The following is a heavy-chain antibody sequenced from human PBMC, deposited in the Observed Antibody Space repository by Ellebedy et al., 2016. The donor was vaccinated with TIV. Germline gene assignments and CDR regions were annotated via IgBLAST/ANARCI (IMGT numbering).Heavy chain of an antibody. CDR1: GFTFSSYS. D-gene: IGHD3-22*01. Sequence: GESLKISCAASGFTFSSYSMNWVRQAPGKGLEWVSSISSSSSYIYYADSVKGRFTISRDNAKNSLYLQMNSLRAEDTAVYYCARDPPYYYDSSGHFDYWGQGTLVTVSS. CDR2: ISSSSSYI. J-gene: IGHJ4*02. CDR3: ARDPPYYYDSSGHFDY. V-gene: IGHV3-21*01.